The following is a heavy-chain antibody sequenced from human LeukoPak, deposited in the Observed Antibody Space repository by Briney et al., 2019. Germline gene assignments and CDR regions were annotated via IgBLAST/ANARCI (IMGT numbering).Heavy chain of an antibody. CDR3: ARGELELLDY. CDR1: GGSISSSTYY. Sequence: PSETLSLTCTVSGGSISSSTYYWGWIRQPPGKGLEWIGYIYYSGSTNYNPSLKSRVTISVDTSKNQFSLKLSSVTAADTAVYYCARGELELLDYWGQGTLVTVSS. V-gene: IGHV4-61*05. CDR2: IYYSGST. D-gene: IGHD1-7*01. J-gene: IGHJ4*02.